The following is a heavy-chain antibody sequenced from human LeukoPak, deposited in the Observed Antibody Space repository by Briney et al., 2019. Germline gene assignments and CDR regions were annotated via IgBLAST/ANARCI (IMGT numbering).Heavy chain of an antibody. V-gene: IGHV1-69*05. CDR1: GGTFSNNA. D-gene: IGHD3-3*01. J-gene: IGHJ2*01. CDR2: VIPIFGTT. Sequence: ASVKVSCKASGGTFSNNAISWVRQAPGQGLEWMGGVIPIFGTTNYAQKFQGRVTITTDESTSTAYMELSSLRSEDTAVYYCARGKEYDFWSGYSPDWYFDLWGRGTLVTVSS. CDR3: ARGKEYDFWSGYSPDWYFDL.